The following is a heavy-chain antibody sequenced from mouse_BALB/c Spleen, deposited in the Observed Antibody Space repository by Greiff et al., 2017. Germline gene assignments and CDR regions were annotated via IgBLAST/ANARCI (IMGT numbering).Heavy chain of an antibody. J-gene: IGHJ4*01. CDR1: GYTFTSYY. V-gene: IGHV1S81*02. D-gene: IGHD2-3*01. CDR2: INPSNGGT. CDR3: TRGYYPVDYYAMDY. Sequence: VQLQQSGAELVKPGASVKLSCKASGYTFTSYYMYWVKQRPGQGLEWIGEINPSNGGTNFNEKFKSKATLTVDKSSSTAYMQLSSLTSEDSAVYYCTRGYYPVDYYAMDYWGQGTSVTVSS.